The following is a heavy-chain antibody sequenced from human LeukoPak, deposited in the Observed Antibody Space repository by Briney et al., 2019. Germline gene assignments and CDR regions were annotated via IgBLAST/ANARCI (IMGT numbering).Heavy chain of an antibody. CDR1: GGSFSGYY. Sequence: PSETLSLTCAVYGGSFSGYYWSWIRQPPGKGLEWIGEINHSGSTNYNPSLKSRVTISVDTSKNQFSLKLSSETAADTAVYYCARRGSSSWYGYYYYYMDVWGKGTTVTVSS. V-gene: IGHV4-34*01. D-gene: IGHD6-13*01. CDR2: INHSGST. J-gene: IGHJ6*03. CDR3: ARRGSSSWYGYYYYYMDV.